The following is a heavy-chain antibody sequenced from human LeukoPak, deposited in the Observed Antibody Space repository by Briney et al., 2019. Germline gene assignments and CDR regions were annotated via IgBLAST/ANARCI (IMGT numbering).Heavy chain of an antibody. D-gene: IGHD5-24*01. CDR2: ISAYNGNT. CDR3: ARDPRTEDGYNLRGFDY. CDR1: GYTFAGYY. Sequence: ASVKVSCKASGYTFAGYYIHWVRQAPGQGLEWMGWISAYNGNTNYAQRFQGRVTMTTDTSTSTAYMDLRSLRSDDTAVYYCARDPRTEDGYNLRGFDYWGQGTLVTVSS. J-gene: IGHJ4*02. V-gene: IGHV1-18*04.